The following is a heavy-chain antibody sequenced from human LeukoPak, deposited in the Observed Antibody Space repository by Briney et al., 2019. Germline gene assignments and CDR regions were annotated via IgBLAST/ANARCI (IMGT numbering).Heavy chain of an antibody. V-gene: IGHV3-74*01. Sequence: GGSLRLSCEASAFTFGNYWMHWVRQAPGKGLVWVSRINTDESRTNYADSVKGRFTISRDNAKNSLYLQMNSLRAEDTAVYYCARGHWGLDCWGQGTLVTVSS. CDR2: INTDESRT. D-gene: IGHD7-27*01. CDR1: AFTFGNYW. CDR3: ARGHWGLDC. J-gene: IGHJ4*02.